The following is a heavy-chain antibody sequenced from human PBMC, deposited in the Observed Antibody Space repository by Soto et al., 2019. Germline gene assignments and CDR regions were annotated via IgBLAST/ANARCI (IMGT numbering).Heavy chain of an antibody. CDR1: DVSISSTDW. V-gene: IGHV4-4*02. D-gene: IGHD1-20*01. CDR2: IYLHGTT. CDR3: ARGHTYTWHY. Sequence: SETLSLTCTVSDVSISSTDWWWSWVRQPPGKGLEWIGEIYLHGTTKYSPSLESRVTVSADTSNNQFSLRLSSVTAADTAVYYSARGHTYTWHYWSQGTLVNVSS. J-gene: IGHJ4*02.